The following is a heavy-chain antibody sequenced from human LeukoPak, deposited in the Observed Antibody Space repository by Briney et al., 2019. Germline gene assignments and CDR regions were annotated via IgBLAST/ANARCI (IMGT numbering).Heavy chain of an antibody. V-gene: IGHV5-51*01. CDR3: ARFEQQLVTGLDY. Sequence: GESLKISCQGSGYRFTSYWIGWVRQLPGKGLEWMGIIYPGDSDIRYSPSFQGQVTISADKSISTAYLQWSSLKASDTAMYYCARFEQQLVTGLDYWGQGTLVTVSS. CDR1: GYRFTSYW. D-gene: IGHD6-13*01. CDR2: IYPGDSDI. J-gene: IGHJ4*02.